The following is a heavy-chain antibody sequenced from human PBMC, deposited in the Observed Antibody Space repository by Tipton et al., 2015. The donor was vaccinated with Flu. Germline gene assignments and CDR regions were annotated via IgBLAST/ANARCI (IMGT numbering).Heavy chain of an antibody. CDR2: VSHSGST. V-gene: IGHV4-39*07. Sequence: PSLTCTVSGDSITSSSFYWGWIRQPPGKGLEWIGSVSHSGSTSYNPSLKSRIVMSIDTSKSQFSLTLRSVTAADTAVYYCARDRYDILTGSFSWFDPWGQGTLVTISS. CDR3: ARDRYDILTGSFSWFDP. J-gene: IGHJ5*02. D-gene: IGHD3-9*01. CDR1: GDSITSSSFY.